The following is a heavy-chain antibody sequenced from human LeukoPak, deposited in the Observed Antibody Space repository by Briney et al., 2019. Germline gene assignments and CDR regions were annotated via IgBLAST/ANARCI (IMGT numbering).Heavy chain of an antibody. V-gene: IGHV4-39*01. CDR1: GGSISISSHY. J-gene: IGHJ6*03. CDR2: IYYSGST. Sequence: SETLSLTCTVSGGSISISSHYWVWIRQPPGKGLEWIGSIYYSGSTYYNPSLKSRVTISVDTSKNQFSLKLSSVTVADTAVYYCARHRSSSWYGNYYYYMDVWGKGTTVTISS. CDR3: ARHRSSSWYGNYYYYMDV. D-gene: IGHD6-13*01.